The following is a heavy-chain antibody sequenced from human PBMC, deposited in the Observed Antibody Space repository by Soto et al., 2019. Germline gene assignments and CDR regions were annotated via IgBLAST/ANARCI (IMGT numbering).Heavy chain of an antibody. CDR2: ISGSGGST. J-gene: IGHJ4*02. V-gene: IGHV3-23*01. CDR3: AKAHYYESSGYFYGEDY. CDR1: GVIFISYA. Sequence: GSLKLSCAASGVIFISYAMSWVRQAPGKGLEWVSGISGSGGSTYYADSVKGRFTISRDNSKNTLSLQMNSLRAEDTAVYYCAKAHYYESSGYFYGEDYWGQGTLVTVSS. D-gene: IGHD3-22*01.